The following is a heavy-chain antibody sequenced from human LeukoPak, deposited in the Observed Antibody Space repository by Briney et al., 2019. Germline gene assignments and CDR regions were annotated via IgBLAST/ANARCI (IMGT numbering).Heavy chain of an antibody. CDR1: GFTFRSHA. J-gene: IGHJ4*02. CDR2: IPYDGSNI. V-gene: IGHV3-30*04. CDR3: ARGPSGYYSAGYFDY. D-gene: IGHD3-22*01. Sequence: PGGSLRLSCAASGFTFRSHAMHWVRQPPGSGLEWMAVIPYDGSNIYYADSVKGRFSISRDNSKSTLYLQMNSLRAEDTAVYYCARGPSGYYSAGYFDYWGQGSLVTVSS.